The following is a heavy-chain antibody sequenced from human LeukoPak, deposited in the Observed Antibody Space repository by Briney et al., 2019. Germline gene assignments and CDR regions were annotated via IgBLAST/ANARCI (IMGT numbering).Heavy chain of an antibody. CDR3: ARDRSLIIKDYYYHGMDV. CDR2: INPNSGGT. D-gene: IGHD2-8*01. J-gene: IGHJ6*02. Sequence: ASVKVSCKASGYTFTGYYMHWVRQAPGQGLEWMGRINPNSGGTNYAQKFQGRVTMTRDTSISTAYMELSRLRSDVTAVYYCARDRSLIIKDYYYHGMDVWGQGTTVTVSS. CDR1: GYTFTGYY. V-gene: IGHV1-2*06.